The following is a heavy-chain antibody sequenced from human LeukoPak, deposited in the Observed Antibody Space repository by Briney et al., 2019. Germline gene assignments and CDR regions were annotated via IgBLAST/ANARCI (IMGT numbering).Heavy chain of an antibody. J-gene: IGHJ4*02. V-gene: IGHV3-23*01. D-gene: IGHD3-22*01. CDR3: AKRGLTYYYDSSGYPFDY. CDR2: ISGRGGSP. CDR1: GFTFSSYA. Sequence: PGGSLRLSCAASGFTFSSYAMSWVRQAPRKGLGWVLAISGRGGSPFYADSVKGRFTISRDNSKNTLYLQKNSLRAEETAGYYCAKRGLTYYYDSSGYPFDYWGQGTLVTVSS.